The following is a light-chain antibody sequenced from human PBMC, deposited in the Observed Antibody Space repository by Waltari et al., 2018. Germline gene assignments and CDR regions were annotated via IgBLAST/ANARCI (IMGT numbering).Light chain of an antibody. CDR3: SSWDDSVIGPV. CDR1: SSNLGSKT. J-gene: IGLJ2*01. CDR2: SNN. V-gene: IGLV1-44*01. Sequence: QSMLTQPPSASGTPGQRVTISCSGSSSNLGSKTVNWYQHLPGTAPRVLIYSNNQRPPGVPDRFSGSKSVTSASLAISGLQSEEEADYYCSSWDDSVIGPVFGGGTKLTVL.